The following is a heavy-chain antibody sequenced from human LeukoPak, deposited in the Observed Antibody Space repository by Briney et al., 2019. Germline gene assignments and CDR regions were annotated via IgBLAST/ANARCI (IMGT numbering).Heavy chain of an antibody. Sequence: GGSLRLSCAASGFSFSSYWMSWVRQAPGKGLEWAANIKQDGSEKYYVDSVKGRFTISRDNAKNSLYLQMNSLRAEDTAVYYCARDAKYDYVWGSYPDYWGQGTLVTVSS. CDR1: GFSFSSYW. V-gene: IGHV3-7*05. CDR2: IKQDGSEK. J-gene: IGHJ4*02. CDR3: ARDAKYDYVWGSYPDY. D-gene: IGHD3-16*02.